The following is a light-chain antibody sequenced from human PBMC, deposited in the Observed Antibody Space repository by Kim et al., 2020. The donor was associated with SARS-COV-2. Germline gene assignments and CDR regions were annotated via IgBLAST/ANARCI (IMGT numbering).Light chain of an antibody. CDR2: GAS. CDR3: HQYNDWPPGDT. CDR1: QSVSTN. J-gene: IGKJ2*01. Sequence: EIVMTQSPATLSVSPGERATLSCRASQSVSTNLAWYQLQPGRSPRLLTYGASTRAAGIPARFSGSGSGTEFTLTISSLQSEDFALYYCHQYNDWPPGDTFGQGTKLEI. V-gene: IGKV3-15*01.